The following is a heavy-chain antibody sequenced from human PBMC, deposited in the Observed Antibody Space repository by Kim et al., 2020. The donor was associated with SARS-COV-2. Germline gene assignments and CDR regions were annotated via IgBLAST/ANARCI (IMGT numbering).Heavy chain of an antibody. CDR3: AGGWGDP. V-gene: IGHV3-7*01. J-gene: IGHJ5*02. CDR2: PDGIDK. Sequence: PDGIDKSYVDSVKARFTISRDNAKNSLYLQLNRLRAEDTAVYYCAGGWGDPWGQGTLVTVSS. D-gene: IGHD1-26*01.